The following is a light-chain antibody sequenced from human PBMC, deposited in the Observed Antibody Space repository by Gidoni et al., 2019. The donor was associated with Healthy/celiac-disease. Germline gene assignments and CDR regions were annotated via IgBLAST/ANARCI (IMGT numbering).Light chain of an antibody. V-gene: IGKV3-11*01. CDR2: YAS. CDR1: QRDSSY. CDR3: QQRSNWPPIT. Sequence: EIVLTQSPATLSLSPGERATLSCRASQRDSSYLAWYQQNPGQAPSLLIYYASNRATGIPARFSGSGSGTDFTLTISSLEPEDFAVDYCQQRSNWPPITFGQGTRLEIK. J-gene: IGKJ5*01.